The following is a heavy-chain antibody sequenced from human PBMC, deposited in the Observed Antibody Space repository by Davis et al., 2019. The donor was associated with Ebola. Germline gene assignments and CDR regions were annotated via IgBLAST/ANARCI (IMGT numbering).Heavy chain of an antibody. J-gene: IGHJ3*02. CDR3: ARFHSELELRVVRAFDI. V-gene: IGHV4-59*11. Sequence: SDTLSLTCTVPGCPISSHYWSWIRQLPGKGLEWIGYIYYSGSTNYNPSLKSRVTISVDTSKNQFSLKLSSVTAADTAVYYCARFHSELELRVVRAFDIWGQGTMVTVSS. D-gene: IGHD1-7*01. CDR1: GCPISSHY. CDR2: IYYSGST.